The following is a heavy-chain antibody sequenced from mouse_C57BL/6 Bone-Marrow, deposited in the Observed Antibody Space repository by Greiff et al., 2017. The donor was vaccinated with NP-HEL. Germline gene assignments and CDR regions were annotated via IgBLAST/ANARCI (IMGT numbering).Heavy chain of an antibody. CDR2: IYPGGGYT. CDR1: GYTFTNYW. CDR3: ARCIYYDYDDWYFDV. D-gene: IGHD2-4*01. V-gene: IGHV1-63*01. Sequence: QVQLKESGAELVRPGTSVKMSCKASGYTFTNYWIGWAKQRPGHGLEWIGDIYPGGGYTNYNEKFKGKATLTADKSSSTAYMQFSSLTSEDSAIYYCARCIYYDYDDWYFDVWGTGTTVTVSS. J-gene: IGHJ1*03.